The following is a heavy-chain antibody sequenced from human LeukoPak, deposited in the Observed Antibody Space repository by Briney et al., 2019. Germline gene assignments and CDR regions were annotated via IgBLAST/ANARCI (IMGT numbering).Heavy chain of an antibody. J-gene: IGHJ4*02. CDR3: ARGVITGTPDFDY. V-gene: IGHV3-20*04. D-gene: IGHD1-20*01. CDR1: GFTFDDYG. Sequence: PGGSLRLSCAASGFTFDDYGMSWVRQAPGKGLEWVSGINWNGGSTGYADSVKGRFTIPRDNAKNSLYLQMNSLRAEDTAVYYCARGVITGTPDFDYWGQGTLVTVSS. CDR2: INWNGGST.